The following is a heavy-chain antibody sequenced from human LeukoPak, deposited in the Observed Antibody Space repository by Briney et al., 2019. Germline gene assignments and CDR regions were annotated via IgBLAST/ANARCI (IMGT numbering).Heavy chain of an antibody. D-gene: IGHD6-6*01. CDR1: GGSISSYY. CDR2: IYYSGST. V-gene: IGHV4-59*01. Sequence: SETLSLTCTVSGGSISSYYWSWIRQPPGKGLERIGYIYYSGSTNYNPSLKSRVTISVDTSKNQFSLKLSSVTAADTAVYYCARERARNYDYWGQGTLVTVSS. J-gene: IGHJ4*02. CDR3: ARERARNYDY.